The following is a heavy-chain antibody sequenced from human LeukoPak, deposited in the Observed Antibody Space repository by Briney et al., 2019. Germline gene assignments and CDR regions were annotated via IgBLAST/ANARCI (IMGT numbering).Heavy chain of an antibody. CDR1: GGSISSSSYY. CDR3: ARMVVPAAMWGFFDY. Sequence: SETLSLTCTVSGGSISSSSYYWGWIRQPPGKGLEWIGYIYYSGSTYYNPSLKSRVTISVDTSKNQFSLKLSSVTAADTAVYYCARMVVPAAMWGFFDYWGQGTLVTVFS. J-gene: IGHJ4*02. CDR2: IYYSGST. D-gene: IGHD2-2*01. V-gene: IGHV4-31*03.